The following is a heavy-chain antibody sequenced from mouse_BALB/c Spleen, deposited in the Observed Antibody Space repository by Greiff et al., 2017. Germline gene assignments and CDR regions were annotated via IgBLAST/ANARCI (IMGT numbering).Heavy chain of an antibody. CDR1: GFTFSSYA. V-gene: IGHV5-9-3*01. D-gene: IGHD4-1*02. J-gene: IGHJ1*01. CDR3: ARPNWDVRYFDV. Sequence: EVKLEESGGGLVKPGGSLKLSCAASGFTFSSYAMSWVRQTPEKRLEWVATISSGGSYTYYPDSVKGRFTISRDNAKNTLYLQMSSLRSEDTAMYYCARPNWDVRYFDVWGAGTTVTVSS. CDR2: ISSGGSYT.